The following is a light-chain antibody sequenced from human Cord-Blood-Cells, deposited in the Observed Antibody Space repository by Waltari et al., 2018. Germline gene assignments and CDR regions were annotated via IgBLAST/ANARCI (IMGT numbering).Light chain of an antibody. J-gene: IGLJ1*01. CDR1: SSNIGSNT. CDR2: SNN. Sequence: QSVLTQPPSASGTPGQRVTISCSGSSSNIGSNTVNWYQQLPGTAPKLLIYSNNQRPSGVPDRFSRSKSGPAASLAIRGLQSEDEADYYCAAWDDSLNRYVFGTGTKVTVL. V-gene: IGLV1-44*01. CDR3: AAWDDSLNRYV.